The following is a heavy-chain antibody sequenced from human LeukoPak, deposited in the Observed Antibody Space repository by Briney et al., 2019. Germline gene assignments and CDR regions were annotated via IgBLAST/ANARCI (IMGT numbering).Heavy chain of an antibody. Sequence: SGTLSLTCTVSGGSISSSCCYWGWIRQPPGKGLEWIASIYYSGSTYYNPSLKSRVTISVDTSKNQFSLKLNYVTAADTAVYYCARRNYYFDYWGQGTLVTVSS. V-gene: IGHV4-39*01. CDR2: IYYSGST. CDR1: GGSISSSCCY. J-gene: IGHJ4*02. CDR3: ARRNYYFDY.